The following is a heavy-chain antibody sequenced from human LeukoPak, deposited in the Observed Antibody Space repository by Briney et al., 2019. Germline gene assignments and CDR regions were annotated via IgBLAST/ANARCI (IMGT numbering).Heavy chain of an antibody. CDR2: ISSSSSYI. J-gene: IGHJ3*02. V-gene: IGHV3-21*01. D-gene: IGHD1-26*01. CDR1: GFTFSSYS. CDR3: ARVGGSGSFLDAFDI. Sequence: GGSLRLSCAASGFTFSSYSMNWVRQAPGKGLEWVSSISSSSSYIYYAGSVKGRFTISRDNAKNSLYLQMNSLGAEDTAVYYCARVGGSGSFLDAFDIWGQGTMVTVSS.